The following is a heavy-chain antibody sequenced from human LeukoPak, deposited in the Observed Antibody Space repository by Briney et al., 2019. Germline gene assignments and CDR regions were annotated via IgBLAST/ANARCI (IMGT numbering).Heavy chain of an antibody. CDR1: GDPISPHY. CDR3: ARFSGYDDTGHHYLDN. CDR2: IHYTGNT. D-gene: IGHD3-22*01. V-gene: IGHV4-59*08. Sequence: PSETLSLTCSVSGDPISPHYWSWIRQPPEKGLEWIGYIHYTGNTNYNPSLKSRVTISVDTSTNQFSLRLSSVTAADTAVYYCARFSGYDDTGHHYLDNWGQGTLVAVSS. J-gene: IGHJ4*02.